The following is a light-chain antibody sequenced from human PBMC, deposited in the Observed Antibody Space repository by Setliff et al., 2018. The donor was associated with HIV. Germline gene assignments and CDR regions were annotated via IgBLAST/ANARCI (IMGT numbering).Light chain of an antibody. CDR3: CSYAGSHTFV. V-gene: IGLV2-11*01. Sequence: QSVLAQPRSVSGSPGQSVTISCTGTTSDVGGYNFVSWYQHHPGKAPKLMIYDVIKRPSGVPDRFSGSKSGNTASLTIPGLQAEDEADYYCCSYAGSHTFVFGTGTKVTVL. J-gene: IGLJ1*01. CDR1: TSDVGGYNF. CDR2: DVI.